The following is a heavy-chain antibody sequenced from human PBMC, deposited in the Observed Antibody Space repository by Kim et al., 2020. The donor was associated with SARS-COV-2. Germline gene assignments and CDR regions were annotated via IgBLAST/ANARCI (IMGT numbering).Heavy chain of an antibody. CDR1: GCSISSSSYY. V-gene: IGHV4-39*01. D-gene: IGHD6-13*01. J-gene: IGHJ5*02. CDR3: ARGGYSSSWLNWFDP. CDR2: IYYSGST. Sequence: SETLSLTCTVSGCSISSSSYYWGCIRQPPGQGLEWIGSIYYSGSTYYNPSLKSRVTISVDTSKNQFSLKLSSVTAADTAVYYCARGGYSSSWLNWFDPWGQGTLVTVSS.